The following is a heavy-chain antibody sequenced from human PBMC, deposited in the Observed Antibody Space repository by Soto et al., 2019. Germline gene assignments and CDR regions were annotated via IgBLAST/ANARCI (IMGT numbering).Heavy chain of an antibody. Sequence: PSETMSLTCTVAGGSISSGCYYWSWISKHPGKGLEWIGYIYYSGSTYYNPSLKSRVTISVDTSKNQFSLKLSSVTAADTAVYYCARDVAHRGDYFDYWGQGTLVTVSS. CDR3: ARDVAHRGDYFDY. CDR2: IYYSGST. V-gene: IGHV4-31*03. J-gene: IGHJ4*02. D-gene: IGHD2-21*01. CDR1: GGSISSGCYY.